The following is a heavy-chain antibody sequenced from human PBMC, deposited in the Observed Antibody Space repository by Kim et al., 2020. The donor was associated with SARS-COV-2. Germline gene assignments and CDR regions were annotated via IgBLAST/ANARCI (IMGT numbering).Heavy chain of an antibody. D-gene: IGHD3-22*01. J-gene: IGHJ4*02. CDR3: ASSYDSSGYYHLTLGIYYFDY. Sequence: SVKVSCKASGGTFSSYAISWVRQAPGQGLDWMGGIIPIFGTANYAQKFQGRVTITADESTSTAYMELSSLRSEDTAVYYCASSYDSSGYYHLTLGIYYFDYWGQGTLVTVSS. CDR1: GGTFSSYA. V-gene: IGHV1-69*13. CDR2: IIPIFGTA.